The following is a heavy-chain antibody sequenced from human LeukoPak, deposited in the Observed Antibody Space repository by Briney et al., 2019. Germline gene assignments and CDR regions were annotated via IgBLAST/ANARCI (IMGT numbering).Heavy chain of an antibody. D-gene: IGHD1-1*01. V-gene: IGHV3-21*01. CDR1: GFTFSSYS. CDR2: ISSSSSYI. Sequence: GGSLRLSCAAPGFTFSSYSMNWVRQAPGKGLEWVSSISSSSSYIYYADSVKGRFTISRDNAKNSLYLQMNSLRAEDTAVYYCASGSGTSPQFDYWGQGTLVTVSS. J-gene: IGHJ4*02. CDR3: ASGSGTSPQFDY.